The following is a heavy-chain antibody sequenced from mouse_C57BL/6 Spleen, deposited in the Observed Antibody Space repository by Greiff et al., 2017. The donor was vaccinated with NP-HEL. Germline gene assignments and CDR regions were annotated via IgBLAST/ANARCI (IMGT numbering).Heavy chain of an antibody. CDR1: GYSITSGYY. J-gene: IGHJ2*01. D-gene: IGHD2-4*01. CDR2: ISYDGSN. Sequence: EVKLMESGPGLVKPSQSLSLTCSVTGYSITSGYYWNWIRQFPGNKLEWMGYISYDGSNNYNPSLKNRISITRDTSKNQFFLKLNSVTAEDTATYYCASYYDYDDGYFDYWGQGTTLTVSS. CDR3: ASYYDYDDGYFDY. V-gene: IGHV3-6*01.